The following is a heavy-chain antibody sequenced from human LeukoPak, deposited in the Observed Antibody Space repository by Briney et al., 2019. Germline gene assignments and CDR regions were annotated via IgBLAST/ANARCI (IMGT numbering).Heavy chain of an antibody. J-gene: IGHJ4*02. CDR3: ARRHRSITMVRGTFGY. CDR2: INHSGST. D-gene: IGHD3-10*01. Sequence: SETLSLTCAVYGGSFSGYYWSWIRQPPGKGLEWIGEINHSGSTNYNPSLKSRVTISVDTSKNQFSLKLSSVTAADTAVYYCARRHRSITMVRGTFGYWGQGTLVTVSS. V-gene: IGHV4-34*01. CDR1: GGSFSGYY.